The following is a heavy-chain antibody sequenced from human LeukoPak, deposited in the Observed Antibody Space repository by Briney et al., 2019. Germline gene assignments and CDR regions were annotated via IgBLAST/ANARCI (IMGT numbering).Heavy chain of an antibody. D-gene: IGHD6-19*01. Sequence: GGSLRLSCAVSGFTFSSYSMNWVRQAPGKGLEWVSSISSSTNYIYYADSVKGRFTISRDNSKNTLYLQMNSLRAEDTAVYYCARGFVAVAGGGYWGQGTLVTVSS. CDR2: ISSSTNYI. CDR1: GFTFSSYS. J-gene: IGHJ4*02. CDR3: ARGFVAVAGGGY. V-gene: IGHV3-21*01.